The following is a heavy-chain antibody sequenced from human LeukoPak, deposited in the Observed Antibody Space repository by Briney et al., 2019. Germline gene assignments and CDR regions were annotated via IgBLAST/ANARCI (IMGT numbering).Heavy chain of an antibody. V-gene: IGHV5-51*01. J-gene: IGHJ5*02. CDR3: ARLYRHVWFGELANWFDP. Sequence: GESLKISCKGSGYSFTSYWIGWVRQMPGKGLEWMGIIYPGDSDTRYSPSFQGQVTISADKSISTAYLQWSSLKASDTAMYYCARLYRHVWFGELANWFDPWGQGTLVTVSS. CDR1: GYSFTSYW. D-gene: IGHD3-10*01. CDR2: IYPGDSDT.